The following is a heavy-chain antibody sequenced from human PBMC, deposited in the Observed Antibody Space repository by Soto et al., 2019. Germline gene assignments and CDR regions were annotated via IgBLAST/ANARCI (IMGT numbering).Heavy chain of an antibody. D-gene: IGHD3-3*01. V-gene: IGHV1-69*01. Sequence: QVQLVQSGAEVKKPGSSVKVSCKASGGTFNRYAISWVRQAPGQGLEWMGGIIPIFGIGNDAQRFQGRVTSTAGESTGTAYLELSSRRSECTGVFFCSRTGITLFGLGYNPPHYSSEIDVWGQGNKVTVSS. J-gene: IGHJ6*01. CDR2: IIPIFGIG. CDR1: GGTFNRYA. CDR3: SRTGITLFGLGYNPPHYSSEIDV.